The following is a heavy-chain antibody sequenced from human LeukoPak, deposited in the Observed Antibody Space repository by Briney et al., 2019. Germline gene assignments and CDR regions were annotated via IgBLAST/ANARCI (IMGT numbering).Heavy chain of an antibody. CDR1: GFTFGSYA. V-gene: IGHV3-73*01. Sequence: GGSLRLSCAASGFTFGSYAMSWVRQAPGKGLEWVGRIRSKANSYATAYAASVKGRFTISRDDSKNTAYLQMNSLKTEDTAVYYCTSGYSSSFDYWGQGTLVTVSS. J-gene: IGHJ4*02. CDR2: IRSKANSYAT. CDR3: TSGYSSSFDY. D-gene: IGHD6-19*01.